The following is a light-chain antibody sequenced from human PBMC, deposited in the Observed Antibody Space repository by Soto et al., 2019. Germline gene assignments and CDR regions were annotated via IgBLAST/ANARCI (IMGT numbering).Light chain of an antibody. CDR1: QSVSNN. V-gene: IGKV3-15*01. CDR3: QQYNNWPIT. Sequence: EIVRTQSPATLSVSPGERATLSCRASQSVSNNLAWYQQNPGQAPRLLIYGASTRATGLPGRFSGSGSGTEFTLTISSLQSEDFAVYYCQQYNNWPITCGQGTRLEI. J-gene: IGKJ5*01. CDR2: GAS.